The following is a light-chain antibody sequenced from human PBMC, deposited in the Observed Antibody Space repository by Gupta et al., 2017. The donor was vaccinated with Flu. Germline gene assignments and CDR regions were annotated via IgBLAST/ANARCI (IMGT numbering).Light chain of an antibody. Sequence: DIVMNPSPLHPLVTPGGPASISCRSTQSRLYSNGYNYLDWSLQKQRQAPQLLLHLGSNRASGAPVRWCGSGCGTDFTLNISIGKVQDDVVYYYWRQLQNCPLTFGGGTKVEIK. CDR1: QSRLYSNGYNY. CDR3: WRQLQNCPLT. V-gene: IGKV2-28*01. J-gene: IGKJ4*01. CDR2: LGS.